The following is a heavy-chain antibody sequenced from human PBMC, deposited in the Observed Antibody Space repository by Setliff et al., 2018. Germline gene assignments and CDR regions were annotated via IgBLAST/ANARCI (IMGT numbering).Heavy chain of an antibody. V-gene: IGHV1-2*02. Sequence: ASVKVSCQASGYTFVGYYLHWVRQAPGQGLEWMGWINPKTGGTNYAQKFQGRVTMTRDASINTAFMHLSSLKSDDMAVYYCAREPYDYIWGSYRSPYFDHWGQGALVTSPQ. J-gene: IGHJ4*02. D-gene: IGHD3-16*02. CDR2: INPKTGGT. CDR3: AREPYDYIWGSYRSPYFDH. CDR1: GYTFVGYY.